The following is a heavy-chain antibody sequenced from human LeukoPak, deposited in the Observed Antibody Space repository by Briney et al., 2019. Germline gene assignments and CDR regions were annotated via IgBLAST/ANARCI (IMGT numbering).Heavy chain of an antibody. Sequence: SETLSLTCAVYGGSFSGYYWSWIRQPAGKGLEWIGRIYTSGSTNYNPSLESRVTMSVDTSKNQFSLKLSSVTAADTAVYYCARDYGGNSAFDYWGQGTLVTVSS. V-gene: IGHV4-4*07. CDR1: GGSFSGYY. CDR2: IYTSGST. D-gene: IGHD4-23*01. CDR3: ARDYGGNSAFDY. J-gene: IGHJ4*02.